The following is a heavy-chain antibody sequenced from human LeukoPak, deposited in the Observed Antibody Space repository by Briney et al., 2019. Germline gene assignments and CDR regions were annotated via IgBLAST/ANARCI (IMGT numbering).Heavy chain of an antibody. V-gene: IGHV3-23*01. D-gene: IGHD2-2*01. Sequence: GGSLRLSCAASGFTFSSYGMSWVRQAPGKGLEWVSAISGSGGSTYYADSVKGRFTISRDNSKNTLYLQMNSLRAEDTAVYYCAKDRRWVPAAIFEDYWGQGTLVTVSS. CDR2: ISGSGGST. CDR1: GFTFSSYG. J-gene: IGHJ4*02. CDR3: AKDRRWVPAAIFEDY.